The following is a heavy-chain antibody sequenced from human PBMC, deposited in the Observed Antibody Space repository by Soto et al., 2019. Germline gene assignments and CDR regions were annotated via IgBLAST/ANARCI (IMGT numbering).Heavy chain of an antibody. CDR3: ARQRGQWQLPYYYYYMDV. Sequence: SETLSLTCTVSGGSISSGSYYWGWIRQPPGKGLEWIGSIYYSGSTYYNPSLKSRVTISVDTSKNQFSLKLSSVTAADTAVYYCARQRGQWQLPYYYYYMDVWGKGTTVTVS. D-gene: IGHD6-19*01. CDR2: IYYSGST. J-gene: IGHJ6*03. CDR1: GGSISSGSYY. V-gene: IGHV4-39*01.